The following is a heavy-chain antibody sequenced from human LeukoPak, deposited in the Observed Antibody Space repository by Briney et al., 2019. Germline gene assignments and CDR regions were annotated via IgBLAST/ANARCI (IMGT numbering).Heavy chain of an antibody. CDR2: IYSGGST. D-gene: IGHD1-26*01. V-gene: IGHV3-53*04. CDR1: GFTFSSYA. J-gene: IGHJ4*02. CDR3: AREGYSGSYYFDY. Sequence: PGGSLRLSCAASGFTFSSYAMSWVRQAPGKGLEWVSVIYSGGSTYYADSVKGRFTISRHNSKNTLYLQMNSLRAEDTAVYYCAREGYSGSYYFDYWGQGTLVTVSS.